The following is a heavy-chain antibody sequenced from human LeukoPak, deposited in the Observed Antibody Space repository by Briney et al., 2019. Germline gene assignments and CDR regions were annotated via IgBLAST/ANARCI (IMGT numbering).Heavy chain of an antibody. Sequence: SENLSLTCTGPGVSISSYYWSWIPQPAGKGLEWIGRIYTSGSTNYNPSLKSRVTMSVDTSKNQFSLKLSSVTAADTAVYYCARAYHSSWYLNWFDPWGQGTLVTVSS. CDR1: GVSISSYY. J-gene: IGHJ5*02. CDR2: IYTSGST. D-gene: IGHD6-13*01. V-gene: IGHV4-4*07. CDR3: ARAYHSSWYLNWFDP.